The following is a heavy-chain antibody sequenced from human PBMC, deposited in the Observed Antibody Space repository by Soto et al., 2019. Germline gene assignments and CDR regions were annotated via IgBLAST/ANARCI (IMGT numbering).Heavy chain of an antibody. V-gene: IGHV1-8*01. CDR3: ARGGYPTSGWYTYDY. D-gene: IGHD6-19*01. CDR2: MNPNSGNT. CDR1: GYTFTSYD. J-gene: IGHJ4*02. Sequence: GASLKVSCKASGYTFTSYDINWVRQATGQGLEWMGWMNPNSGNTGYAQKFQGRVTMTRNTSISTAYMELSSLRSEDTAVYYCARGGYPTSGWYTYDYWGQGTLVTVSS.